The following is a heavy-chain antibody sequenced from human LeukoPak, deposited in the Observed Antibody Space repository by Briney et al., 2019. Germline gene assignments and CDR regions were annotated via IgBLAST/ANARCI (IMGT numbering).Heavy chain of an antibody. D-gene: IGHD1-26*01. CDR2: INPNSGGT. CDR3: ARDGGSGSYSGAFDI. CDR1: GYTFTGYY. V-gene: IGHV1-2*04. Sequence: ASVKVSCKASGYTFTGYYMHWVRQAPGQGLEWMGWINPNSGGTNYAQKFRGWVTMTRDTSISTAYMELSRLRSDDTAVYYCARDGGSGSYSGAFDIWGQGTMVTVSS. J-gene: IGHJ3*02.